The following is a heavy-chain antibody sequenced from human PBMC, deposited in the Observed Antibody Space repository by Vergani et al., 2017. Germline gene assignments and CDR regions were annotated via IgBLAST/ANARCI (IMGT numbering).Heavy chain of an antibody. CDR1: GFTFTSSA. V-gene: IGHV1-58*01. J-gene: IGHJ6*03. CDR2: IVVGSGNT. CDR3: AADAARESYYYYMDV. Sequence: QMQLVQSGPEVKKPGTSVKVSCKASGFTFTSSAVQWVRQARGQRLEWIGWIVVGSGNTNYAQKFQERVTITRDMSTSTAYMELSSLRSEDTAVYYGAADAARESYYYYMDVGGKGTTVTVSS. D-gene: IGHD3-10*01.